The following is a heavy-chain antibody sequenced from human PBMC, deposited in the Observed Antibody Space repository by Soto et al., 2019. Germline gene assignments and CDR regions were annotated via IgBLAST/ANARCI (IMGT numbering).Heavy chain of an antibody. Sequence: HAGSLRLSCAASVFPFNLYAMRWVRQNTGKGLVWVSRIDIAGSTTTYADSVKGRFTISRDNAKNTLYLQMNSLRAEDTAVYYCARDQTVAGPTTFDYCGQGNRVSVSS. CDR1: VFPFNLYA. V-gene: IGHV3-74*01. D-gene: IGHD6-19*01. J-gene: IGHJ4*02. CDR2: IDIAGSTT. CDR3: ARDQTVAGPTTFDY.